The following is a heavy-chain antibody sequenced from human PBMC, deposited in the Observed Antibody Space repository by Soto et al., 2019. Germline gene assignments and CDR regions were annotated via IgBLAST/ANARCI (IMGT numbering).Heavy chain of an antibody. J-gene: IGHJ4*02. Sequence: GGSLRLSCAASGFTFSSYAMNWVRQAPGKGLEWVSAISGRGGSTYYADSVKGRFTISRDNSKNTLYLQMNSLRAEDTAVYYCAKDAQQWLDGRFDYWGQGTLVTVSS. CDR3: AKDAQQWLDGRFDY. CDR1: GFTFSSYA. D-gene: IGHD6-19*01. V-gene: IGHV3-23*01. CDR2: ISGRGGST.